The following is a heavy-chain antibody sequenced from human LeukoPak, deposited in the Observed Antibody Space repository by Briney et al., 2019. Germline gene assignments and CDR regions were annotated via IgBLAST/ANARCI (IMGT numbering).Heavy chain of an antibody. J-gene: IGHJ4*02. CDR3: ARSLGYCSGGSCYPHDNFDY. CDR1: GDSVSSNSAA. D-gene: IGHD2-15*01. CDR2: TYYRSKWYN. Sequence: SQTLSLTCAISGDSVSSNSAAWNWIRQSPSRGLEWLGRTYYRSKWYNDYAVSVKSRITINPDTSKNQFSLQLNSVTPEDTAVYYCARSLGYCSGGSCYPHDNFDYWGRGTLVTVSS. V-gene: IGHV6-1*01.